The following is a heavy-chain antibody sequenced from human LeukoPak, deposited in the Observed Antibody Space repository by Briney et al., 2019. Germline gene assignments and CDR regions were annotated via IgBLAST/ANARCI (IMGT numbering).Heavy chain of an antibody. CDR1: GFTFSNYA. J-gene: IGHJ6*03. CDR3: AKASVVTPRYYYYYYMDV. V-gene: IGHV3-23*01. CDR2: ITDSGGST. Sequence: GGSLRLSCAASGFTFSNYAMSWVRQAPGKGLEWVSAITDSGGSTSYADSVKGRFTISRDNSKSTLYLQMNSLRAEDTAVYYCAKASVVTPRYYYYYYMDVWGKGTTVTVSS. D-gene: IGHD4-23*01.